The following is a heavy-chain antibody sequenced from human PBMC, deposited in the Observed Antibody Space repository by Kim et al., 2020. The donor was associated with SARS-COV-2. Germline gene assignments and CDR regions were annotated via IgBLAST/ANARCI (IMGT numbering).Heavy chain of an antibody. Sequence: SETLSLTYTVSGGSISSSSYYWGWIRQPPGKGLEWIGSIYYSGSTYYNPSLKSRVTISVDTSKNQFSLKLSSVTAADTAVYYCARHDGTITLRYYILGGWFDPWGQGTLVTVSS. CDR1: GGSISSSSYY. CDR3: ARHDGTITLRYYILGGWFDP. J-gene: IGHJ5*02. D-gene: IGHD4-17*01. CDR2: IYYSGST. V-gene: IGHV4-39*01.